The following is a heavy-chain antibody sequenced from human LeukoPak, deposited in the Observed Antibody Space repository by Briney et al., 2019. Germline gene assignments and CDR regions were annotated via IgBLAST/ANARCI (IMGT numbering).Heavy chain of an antibody. CDR3: AKGTMIVVAVGDYFDY. CDR1: GFTLDDYA. J-gene: IGHJ4*02. CDR2: ISWNSVNI. Sequence: GRSLRLSCAASGFTLDDYAMHWVRQAPGKGLEWVSGISWNSVNIGYADSVKGRFTISRDNAKNSLYLQMNSLRAEDMALYYCAKGTMIVVAVGDYFDYWGQGTPVTVSS. D-gene: IGHD3-22*01. V-gene: IGHV3-9*03.